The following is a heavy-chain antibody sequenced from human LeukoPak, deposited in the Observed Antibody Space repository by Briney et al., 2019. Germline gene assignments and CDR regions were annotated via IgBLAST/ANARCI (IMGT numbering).Heavy chain of an antibody. CDR3: ARDSPAAAIDY. V-gene: IGHV4-59*01. D-gene: IGHD6-13*01. J-gene: IGHJ4*02. CDR2: IYYSGST. CDR1: GGSISSYY. Sequence: SETLSLTCTVSGGSISSYYWSWIRQPPGKGLEWIGYIYYSGSTNYNPSLKSRVTISVDTSKNQFSLKLSSMTAADTAVYYCARDSPAAAIDYWGQGTLVTVSS.